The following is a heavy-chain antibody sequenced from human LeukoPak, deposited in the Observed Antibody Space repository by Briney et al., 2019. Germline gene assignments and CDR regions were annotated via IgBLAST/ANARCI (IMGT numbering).Heavy chain of an antibody. V-gene: IGHV3-21*01. Sequence: GGSLRLSCAASGFTFSSYSMNWVRQAPGKGLEWVSSISSSSSYIYYADSVKGRFTISRDNAKNSLYLQMNSLRAEDTAVYYCARDSGGIAVAGTNYWGQGTLVTVSS. CDR2: ISSSSSYI. J-gene: IGHJ4*02. D-gene: IGHD6-19*01. CDR3: ARDSGGIAVAGTNY. CDR1: GFTFSSYS.